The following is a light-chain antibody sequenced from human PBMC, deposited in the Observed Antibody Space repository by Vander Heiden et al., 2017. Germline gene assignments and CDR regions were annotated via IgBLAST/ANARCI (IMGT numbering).Light chain of an antibody. CDR1: ALPNQY. CDR3: QSADSSGTYEV. CDR2: KDS. J-gene: IGLJ2*01. Sequence: SYDLTQPPSVSVSRGQTARNTCSGDALPNQYAYWCQQKPGQAPVLVIDKDSERPSGIPERFPVSSSGTTVTLTISGGQAEDEADDYCQSADSSGTYEVFGGGTKLTVL. V-gene: IGLV3-25*03.